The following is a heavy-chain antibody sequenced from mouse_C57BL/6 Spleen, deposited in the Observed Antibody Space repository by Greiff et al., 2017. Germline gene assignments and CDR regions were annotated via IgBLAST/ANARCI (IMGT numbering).Heavy chain of an antibody. CDR2: IHPNSGST. Sequence: QVQLQQPGAELVKPGASVKLSCKASGYTFTSYWMHWVKQRPGQGLEWIGMIHPNSGSTNYNEKFKSKATLTVDKSSSTAYMQLSSLTSEDSAVYYCARSRYGNYNAMAYWGQGTSVTVSS. V-gene: IGHV1-64*01. CDR3: ARSRYGNYNAMAY. J-gene: IGHJ4*01. CDR1: GYTFTSYW. D-gene: IGHD2-10*02.